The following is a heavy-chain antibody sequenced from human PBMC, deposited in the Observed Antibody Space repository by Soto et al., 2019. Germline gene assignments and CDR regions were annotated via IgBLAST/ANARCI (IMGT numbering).Heavy chain of an antibody. D-gene: IGHD6-19*01. Sequence: QVQLQQSGPGLVKPSQTLSLMCDISGDSVSSVTATWSWIRQSPSRGLEWLGRTYYRSKWYNDYGMSVEGRIVITPDTSKNQVSLQLNSVTPEDTATYFCARDGSGFHWYFDVWGRGTLVTVSS. V-gene: IGHV6-1*01. CDR1: GDSVSSVTAT. J-gene: IGHJ2*01. CDR2: TYYRSKWYN. CDR3: ARDGSGFHWYFDV.